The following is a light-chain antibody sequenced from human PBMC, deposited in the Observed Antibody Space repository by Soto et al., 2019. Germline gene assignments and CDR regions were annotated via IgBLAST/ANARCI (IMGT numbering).Light chain of an antibody. CDR2: EGT. CDR3: CSYAGSNNWV. V-gene: IGLV2-23*01. CDR1: SSDVGS. J-gene: IGLJ3*02. Sequence: QSALTQTASVSESPGQSITISCTGTSSDVGSWYQQHPGKAPKLMIYEGTKRPSGVSNRFSGSKSGDTASLTISGLQAEDEADYYYCSYAGSNNWVFGGGTKVTVL.